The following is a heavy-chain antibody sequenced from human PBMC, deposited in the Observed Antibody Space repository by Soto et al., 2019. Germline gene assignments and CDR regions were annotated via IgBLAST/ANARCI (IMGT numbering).Heavy chain of an antibody. CDR3: ARRYGPGFDY. D-gene: IGHD4-17*01. V-gene: IGHV4-59*08. CDR2: IYYSGST. CDR1: CGSISSYY. J-gene: IGHJ4*02. Sequence: SETLFLTFTFSCGSISSYYWSWIRQPPGKGLEWIGYIYYSGSTNYNPSLKSRVSISVDTSKNQFSLKLSSVTAADTAVYYCARRYGPGFDYWGQGTLVTVS.